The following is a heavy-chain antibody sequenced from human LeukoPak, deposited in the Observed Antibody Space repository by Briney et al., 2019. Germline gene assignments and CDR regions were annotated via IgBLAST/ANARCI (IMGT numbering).Heavy chain of an antibody. Sequence: PSETLSLTCAVYGGPFTGYFWSWIRQPPGKGLEWIGEINHGGSINYNPSLKSRVTISRDTSKNQFSLNLYSVTAADTAVYYCAKVYSSSSRDSFDVRGPGTMVTVSS. J-gene: IGHJ3*01. V-gene: IGHV4-34*01. CDR3: AKVYSSSSRDSFDV. CDR2: INHGGSI. CDR1: GGPFTGYF. D-gene: IGHD6-6*01.